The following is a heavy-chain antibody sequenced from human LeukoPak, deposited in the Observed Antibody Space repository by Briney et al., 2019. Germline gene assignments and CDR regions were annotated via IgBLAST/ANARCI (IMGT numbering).Heavy chain of an antibody. V-gene: IGHV4-4*08. CDR1: GGSISSYY. J-gene: IGHJ4*02. CDR3: ARLRGYDSSGYYSTYFDY. Sequence: SETLSLTCTVSGGSISSYYWRWVRQPPGKGLGWIGYSYTSGSTNNNPSLKSRVTISVDTSKNQFSLKLSSVTVADTAVYYCARLRGYDSSGYYSTYFDYWGQGTLVTVSS. D-gene: IGHD3-22*01. CDR2: SYTSGST.